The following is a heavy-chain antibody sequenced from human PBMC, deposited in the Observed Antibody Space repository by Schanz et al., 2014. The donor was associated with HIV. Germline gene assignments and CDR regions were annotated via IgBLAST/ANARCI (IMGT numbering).Heavy chain of an antibody. CDR1: GFNFNSYG. Sequence: QVQLVESGGGVVQPGRSLRLSCVASGFNFNSYGMHWVRQAPGKGLEWVAVTSYDGTKKHYTDSVTGRFTISRDNSKNSLSLLIKSLRAEDAAVYYCAKDRNYYDSRFLGKGNYYYYYGMDVWGQGTTVTVSS. D-gene: IGHD3-22*01. CDR3: AKDRNYYDSRFLGKGNYYYYYGMDV. V-gene: IGHV3-30*18. J-gene: IGHJ6*02. CDR2: TSYDGTKK.